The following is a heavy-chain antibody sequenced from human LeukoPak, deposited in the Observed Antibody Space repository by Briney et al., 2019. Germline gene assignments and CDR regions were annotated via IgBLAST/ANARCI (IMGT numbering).Heavy chain of an antibody. CDR3: ARDRYGNWFDP. CDR2: IYYSGST. J-gene: IGHJ5*02. D-gene: IGHD1-1*01. CDR1: GGSISSGGCY. V-gene: IGHV4-61*08. Sequence: PSETLSLTCTVSGGSISSGGCYWSRIRQHPGKGLEWIGYIYYSGSTNYNPSLKSRVTISVDTSKNQFSLKLSSVTAVDTAVYYCARDRYGNWFDPWGQGTLVTVSS.